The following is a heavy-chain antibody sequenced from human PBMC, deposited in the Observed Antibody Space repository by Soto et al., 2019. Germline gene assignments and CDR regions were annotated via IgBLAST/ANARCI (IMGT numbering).Heavy chain of an antibody. J-gene: IGHJ3*02. D-gene: IGHD3-10*01. CDR3: ASLWFGEGI. V-gene: IGHV3-64*02. Sequence: GGSLRLSCAASGFTFSSYAMHWVRQAPGKGLEYVSYISSNGSNTNYADSVKGRFTISRDNAKNTLYLQMDSLRAEDTAVYYCASLWFGEGIWGQGTMVTASS. CDR1: GFTFSSYA. CDR2: ISSNGSNT.